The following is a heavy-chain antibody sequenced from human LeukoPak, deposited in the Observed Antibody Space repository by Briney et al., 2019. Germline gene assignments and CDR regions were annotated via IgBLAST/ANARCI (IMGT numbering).Heavy chain of an antibody. V-gene: IGHV4-39*01. CDR1: GGSISSSSYY. CDR2: IYYSGST. CDR3: ARHSIAARRGFDY. D-gene: IGHD6-6*01. J-gene: IGHJ4*02. Sequence: PSETLSLTCTVSGGSISSSSYYWGWLRQPPGTGLEWIGSIYYSGSTYYNPSLKSRVTISVDTSKNQFSLKLSSVTAADTAVYYCARHSIAARRGFDYWGQGTLVTVSS.